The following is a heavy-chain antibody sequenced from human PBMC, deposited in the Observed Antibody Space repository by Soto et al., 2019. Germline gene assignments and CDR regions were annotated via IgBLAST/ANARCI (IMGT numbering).Heavy chain of an antibody. J-gene: IGHJ5*02. D-gene: IGHD6-19*01. CDR1: GYTFTSYG. CDR2: ISAYNGNT. V-gene: IGHV1-18*01. CDR3: AREFMGSSGANWFDP. Sequence: ASVKVSCKASGYTFTSYGISWVRQAPGQGLEWMGWISAYNGNTNYAQKLQGRVTMTTDTSTSTAYMELRSLRSDDTAVYYCAREFMGSSGANWFDPWGQGTLVTVSS.